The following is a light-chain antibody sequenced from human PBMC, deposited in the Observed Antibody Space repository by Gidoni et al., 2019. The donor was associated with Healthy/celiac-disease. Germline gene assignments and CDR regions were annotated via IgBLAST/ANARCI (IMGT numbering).Light chain of an antibody. Sequence: DIHMTQSPSSLSASVGDRVTITCRASQSISSYLNWYQQKPVKAPKLLIYAASSLQSGVPSRFSSSDSGTDFTLTISSQQPEDFATYYCQQSYSTPYTFGHGAKLEIK. CDR3: QQSYSTPYT. J-gene: IGKJ2*01. CDR1: QSISSY. CDR2: AAS. V-gene: IGKV1-39*01.